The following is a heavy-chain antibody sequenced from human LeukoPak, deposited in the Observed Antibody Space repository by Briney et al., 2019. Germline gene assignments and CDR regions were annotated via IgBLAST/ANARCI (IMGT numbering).Heavy chain of an antibody. Sequence: GASVKVSCKASGYTSTGYYMHWVRQAPGQGLEWMGWINPNSGGTNSAQKFQGRVTMTRDTSISTAYMELSRLRSDDTAVYYCARDTARITIFGVAKYMDVWGKGTTVTVSS. CDR3: ARDTARITIFGVAKYMDV. D-gene: IGHD3-3*01. J-gene: IGHJ6*03. V-gene: IGHV1-2*02. CDR2: INPNSGGT. CDR1: GYTSTGYY.